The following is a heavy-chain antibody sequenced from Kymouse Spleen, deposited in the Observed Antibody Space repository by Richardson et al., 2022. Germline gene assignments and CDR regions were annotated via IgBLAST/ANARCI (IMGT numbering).Heavy chain of an antibody. Sequence: EVQLVESGGGLVQPGGSLRLSCAASGFTFSSYSMNWVRQAPGKGLEWVSYISSSSSTIYYADSVKGRFTISRDNAKNSLYLQMNSLRDEDTAVYYCARRGDILTGYYIYFQHWGQGTLVTVSS. CDR3: ARRGDILTGYYIYFQH. CDR1: GFTFSSYS. J-gene: IGHJ1*01. D-gene: IGHD3-9*01. CDR2: ISSSSSTI. V-gene: IGHV3-48*02.